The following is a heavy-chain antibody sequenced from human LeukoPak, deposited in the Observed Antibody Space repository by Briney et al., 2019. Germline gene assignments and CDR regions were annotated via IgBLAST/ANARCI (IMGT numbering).Heavy chain of an antibody. CDR3: ARLAGKGDYAEDAFDY. CDR1: GCTFSRYA. V-gene: IGHV1-69*04. CDR2: IIPILGIA. D-gene: IGHD4-17*01. Sequence: GASVKVSCKPSGCTFSRYAISGVRQAPGQGLEWMGRIIPILGIANYAQKFQGRVTITADKSTSTAYMELSSLRSEDTAVYYCARLAGKGDYAEDAFDYWGRGTLVTVSS. J-gene: IGHJ4*02.